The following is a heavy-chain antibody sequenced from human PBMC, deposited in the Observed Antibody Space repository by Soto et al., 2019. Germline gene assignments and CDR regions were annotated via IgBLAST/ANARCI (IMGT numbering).Heavy chain of an antibody. Sequence: LRLSCAASGFSFSTYNMNWVRQAPGKGLEWVSSIDASSTHIYYADSVKGRFPISRDNGKSSLYLQMDSLRAEDTALYYCVRQQYDFLVDPWGQGTLVTVSS. J-gene: IGHJ5*02. CDR3: VRQQYDFLVDP. D-gene: IGHD3-16*01. CDR1: GFSFSTYN. CDR2: IDASSTHI. V-gene: IGHV3-21*01.